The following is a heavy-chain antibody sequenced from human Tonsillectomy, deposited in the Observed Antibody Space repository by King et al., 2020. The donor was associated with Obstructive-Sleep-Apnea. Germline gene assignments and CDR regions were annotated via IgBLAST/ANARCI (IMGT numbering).Heavy chain of an antibody. CDR1: GYTFTTYY. CDR2: INPRGGGT. V-gene: IGHV1-46*03. J-gene: IGHJ6*02. Sequence: IQLVQTGAEVQKPGASVKVSCKASGYTFTTYYMHWVRQAPGQGLEWMGIINPRGGGTSYAQKFQGRVTMTRDTSSSTVYMELSSLRFEDTAVYYCAGDHGAADSGPGMDVWGQGTTVTVSS. D-gene: IGHD2-21*02. CDR3: AGDHGAADSGPGMDV.